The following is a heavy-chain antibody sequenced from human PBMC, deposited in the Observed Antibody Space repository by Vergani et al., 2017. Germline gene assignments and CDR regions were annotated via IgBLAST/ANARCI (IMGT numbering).Heavy chain of an antibody. J-gene: IGHJ4*02. V-gene: IGHV3-66*02. CDR1: GFTVSSNY. Sequence: EVQLVESGGGLVQPGGSLRLSCAASGFTVSSNYMSWVRQAPGKGLEWVSVIYSGGRTYYADSVKGRFTISRDNSKNTLYLQMNSLRAEDTAVYYCARGGGLAVAGAFDYWGQGTLVTVSS. CDR3: ARGGGLAVAGAFDY. CDR2: IYSGGRT. D-gene: IGHD6-19*01.